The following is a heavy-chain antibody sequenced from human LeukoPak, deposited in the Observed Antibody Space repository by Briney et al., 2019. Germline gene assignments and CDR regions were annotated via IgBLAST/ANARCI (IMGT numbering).Heavy chain of an antibody. Sequence: ASVKVSCKASGYTFTGYYMRWVRQAPGQGLEWMGWINPNSGGTNYAQKFQGRVTMTRDTSISTACMELSRLRSDDTAVYYCARAPNRLIVPAAMSWFDPWGQGTLVTVSS. CDR3: ARAPNRLIVPAAMSWFDP. D-gene: IGHD2-2*01. CDR2: INPNSGGT. CDR1: GYTFTGYY. V-gene: IGHV1-2*02. J-gene: IGHJ5*02.